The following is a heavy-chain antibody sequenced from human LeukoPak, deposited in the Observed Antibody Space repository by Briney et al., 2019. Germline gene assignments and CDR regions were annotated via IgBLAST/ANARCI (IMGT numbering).Heavy chain of an antibody. Sequence: PSETLSLTCAVYGGSFSGYYWSWIRQPPGKGLEWIGEINHSGSTNYNPSLKSRVTISVDTSKNQFSLKLSSVTAADTAVYYCARDIKEQQLVRGWFDPWGQGTLVTVSS. CDR3: ARDIKEQQLVRGWFDP. D-gene: IGHD6-13*01. CDR1: GGSFSGYY. CDR2: INHSGST. J-gene: IGHJ5*02. V-gene: IGHV4-34*01.